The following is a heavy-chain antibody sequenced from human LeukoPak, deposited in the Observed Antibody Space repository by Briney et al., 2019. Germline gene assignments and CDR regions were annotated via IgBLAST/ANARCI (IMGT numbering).Heavy chain of an antibody. D-gene: IGHD6-6*01. CDR1: GFTFSSYS. CDR3: AIGSSSSAPDY. J-gene: IGHJ4*02. V-gene: IGHV3-53*01. CDR2: IYTDDAT. Sequence: SGGSLRLSCAASGFTFSSYSMNWVRQAPGKGLEWVSVIYTDDATYYADSVKGRFTISRDHSKNTLYLQMNSLRDEDTAVYYCAIGSSSSAPDYWGQGTLVTVSS.